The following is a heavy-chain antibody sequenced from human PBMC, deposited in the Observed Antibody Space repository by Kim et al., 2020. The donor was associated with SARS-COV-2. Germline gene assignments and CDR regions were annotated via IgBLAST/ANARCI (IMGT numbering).Heavy chain of an antibody. V-gene: IGHV4-39*01. CDR1: GGSISSSSYY. J-gene: IGHJ4*01. CDR3: ARQSIAVAGKVFDY. Sequence: SETLSLTCTVSGGSISSSSYYWGWIRQPPGKGLEWIGSIYYSGSTYYNPSLKSRVTISVDTSKNQFSLKLSSVTAADTAVYYCARQSIAVAGKVFDYWG. CDR2: IYYSGST. D-gene: IGHD6-19*01.